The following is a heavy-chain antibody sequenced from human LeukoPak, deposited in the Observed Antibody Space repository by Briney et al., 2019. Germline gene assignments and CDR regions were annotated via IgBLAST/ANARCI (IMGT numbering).Heavy chain of an antibody. CDR1: GFSFSFYG. D-gene: IGHD3-16*01. CDR2: IWNDGSQK. J-gene: IGHJ4*02. CDR3: TRWGAGGLTLDY. Sequence: GSLRLSCATSGFSFSFYGMQWVRQAPGKGLEWVAVIWNDGSQKYYGDSVKGRFTISKDNSRKTVNLQMDSLRAEDTAIYYCTRWGAGGLTLDYWGQGVLVTVSS. V-gene: IGHV3-33*01.